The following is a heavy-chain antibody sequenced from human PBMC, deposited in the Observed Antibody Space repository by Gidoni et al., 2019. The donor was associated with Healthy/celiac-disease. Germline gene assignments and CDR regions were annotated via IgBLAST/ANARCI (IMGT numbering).Heavy chain of an antibody. J-gene: IGHJ4*02. V-gene: IGHV4-30-4*01. CDR3: ARARVHVLRYFDWLPHPFDY. CDR1: GGSISSGDYY. CDR2: IYYSGST. D-gene: IGHD3-9*01. Sequence: QVQLQESGPGLVKPSQTLYLTCTVSGGSISSGDYYWSWIRQPPGKGLEWIGYIYYSGSTYYNPSLKSRVTISVDTSKNQFSLKLSSVTAADTAVYYCARARVHVLRYFDWLPHPFDYWGQGTLVTVSS.